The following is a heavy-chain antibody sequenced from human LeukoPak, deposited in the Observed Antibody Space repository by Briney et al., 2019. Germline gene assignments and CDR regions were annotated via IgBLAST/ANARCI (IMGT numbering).Heavy chain of an antibody. CDR1: GYSIKGGYY. CDR2: INHSGST. D-gene: IGHD3-3*01. V-gene: IGHV4-34*01. Sequence: SETLSLTCSVSGYSIKGGYYWGWIRQPPGKGLEWIGEINHSGSTNYNPSLKSRVTISVDTSKNQFSLKLSSVTAADTAVYYCARKAIFGVVPNDYWGQGTLVTVSS. CDR3: ARKAIFGVVPNDY. J-gene: IGHJ4*02.